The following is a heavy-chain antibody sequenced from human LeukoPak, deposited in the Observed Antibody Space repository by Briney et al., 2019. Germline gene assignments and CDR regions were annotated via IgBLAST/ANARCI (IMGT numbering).Heavy chain of an antibody. CDR3: ATSLRAINWFDH. CDR1: GYTFTTNY. CDR2: INPSGGST. J-gene: IGHJ5*02. D-gene: IGHD2-21*01. Sequence: ASVKVSCKDSGYTFTTNYMNCGREAPGQGLEWMGIINPSGGSTNYAQKFQGRVTTTRDTSTSTIYMEVSSLRSEDTAVYYCATSLRAINWFDHRGQGTLVTVSS. V-gene: IGHV1-46*01.